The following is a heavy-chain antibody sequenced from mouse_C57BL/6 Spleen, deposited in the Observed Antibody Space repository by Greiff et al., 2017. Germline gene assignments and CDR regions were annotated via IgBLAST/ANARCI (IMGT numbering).Heavy chain of an antibody. Sequence: VQVVESGPELVKPGASVKISCKASGYAFSSSWMNWVKQRPGKGLEWIGRIYPGDGDTNYNGKFKGKATLTADKSSSTAYMQLSSLTSEDSAVYFCARWGYGYEDAMDYWGQGTSVTVSS. J-gene: IGHJ4*01. CDR3: ARWGYGYEDAMDY. D-gene: IGHD2-2*01. V-gene: IGHV1-82*01. CDR1: GYAFSSSW. CDR2: IYPGDGDT.